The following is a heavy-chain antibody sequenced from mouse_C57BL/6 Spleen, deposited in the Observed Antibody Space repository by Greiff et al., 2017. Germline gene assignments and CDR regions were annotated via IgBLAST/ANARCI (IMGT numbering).Heavy chain of an antibody. D-gene: IGHD2-2*01. V-gene: IGHV1-15*01. CDR3: TMVDGYDAGDF. CDR1: GYTFTDYE. CDR2: IDPETGGT. Sequence: QVQLQQPGAELVRPGASVTLSCKASGYTFTDYEMHWVKQTPVHGLEWIGAIDPETGGTAYTQKFKGKAILTADKSSSTAYMELRSLTSEDSAVYYCTMVDGYDAGDFWGQGTTLTVSS. J-gene: IGHJ2*01.